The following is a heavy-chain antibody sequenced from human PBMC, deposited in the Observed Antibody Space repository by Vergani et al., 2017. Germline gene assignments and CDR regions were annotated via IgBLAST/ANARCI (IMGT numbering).Heavy chain of an antibody. CDR1: GYTFTSYY. D-gene: IGHD1-26*01. V-gene: IGHV1-46*03. CDR2: INLSGPSI. Sequence: QVQLVQSGAEVKKPGASVKVSCKASGYTFTSYYMHWVRQAPGQGLEWMGIINLSGPSITYAQTFQERVTMTRETSTNAVYMELSSLRSDDTAVYYCARGVEATISGRLDYWGQGTLVTVSS. J-gene: IGHJ4*02. CDR3: ARGVEATISGRLDY.